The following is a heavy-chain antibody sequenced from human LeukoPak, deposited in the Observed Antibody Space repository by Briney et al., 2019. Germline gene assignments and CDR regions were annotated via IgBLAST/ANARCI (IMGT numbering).Heavy chain of an antibody. Sequence: GGSLRLSCAASGFTFSSYGMHWVRQAPGKGLEWVAVISYDGSNKYYADSVKGRFTISRDNSKNTLYLQMNSLRAEDTAVYYCAKVSTGIAVEALDHWGQGTLVTVSS. CDR1: GFTFSSYG. J-gene: IGHJ4*02. CDR2: ISYDGSNK. V-gene: IGHV3-30*18. CDR3: AKVSTGIAVEALDH. D-gene: IGHD6-19*01.